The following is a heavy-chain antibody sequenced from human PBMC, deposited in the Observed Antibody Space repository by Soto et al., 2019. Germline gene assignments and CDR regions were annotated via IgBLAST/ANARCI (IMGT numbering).Heavy chain of an antibody. V-gene: IGHV3-23*01. CDR1: GFTFSSYA. CDR2: ISGSGGST. CDR3: AEGGTVFDAFDI. J-gene: IGHJ3*02. Sequence: GGSLRLSCAASGFTFSSYAMSWVRQAPGKGLEWVSAISGSGGSTYYADSVKGRFTISRDNSKNTLYLQMNSLRAEDPAVYYCAEGGTVFDAFDIWGQGTMVTVSS. D-gene: IGHD1-1*01.